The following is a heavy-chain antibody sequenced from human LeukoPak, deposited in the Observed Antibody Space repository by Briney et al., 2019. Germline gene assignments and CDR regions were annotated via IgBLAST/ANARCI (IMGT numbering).Heavy chain of an antibody. CDR2: ISAYNGNT. CDR1: GDTFTSYG. CDR3: ARDRRAVVGATYYYYYGMDV. D-gene: IGHD1-26*01. Sequence: GASVKVSCKASGDTFTSYGISWVRQAPGQGLVWMGWISAYNGNTNYAQKLQGRVTMTTDTSTSTAYMELRSLRSDDTAVYYCARDRRAVVGATYYYYYGMDVWGQGTTVTVSS. J-gene: IGHJ6*02. V-gene: IGHV1-18*01.